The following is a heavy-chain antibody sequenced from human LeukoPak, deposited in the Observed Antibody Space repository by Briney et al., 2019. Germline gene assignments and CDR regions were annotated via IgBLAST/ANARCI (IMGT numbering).Heavy chain of an antibody. V-gene: IGHV3-21*01. D-gene: IGHD1-26*01. CDR3: ARDRAVGTTNAFDI. J-gene: IGHJ3*02. Sequence: GGSLRLSCAASGFTFSSYSMNWVRQAPGKGLEWVSSISSSGSYIYYADSVKGRFTISRDNAKNSLYLQMNSLRAEDTAVYYCARDRAVGTTNAFDIWGQGTMVTASS. CDR2: ISSSGSYI. CDR1: GFTFSSYS.